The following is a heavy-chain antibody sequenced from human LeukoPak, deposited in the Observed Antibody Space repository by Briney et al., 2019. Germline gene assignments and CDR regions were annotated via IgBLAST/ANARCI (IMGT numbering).Heavy chain of an antibody. CDR2: ISGSGGST. V-gene: IGHV3-23*01. CDR3: AKEGGYGELSSYFDY. J-gene: IGHJ4*02. D-gene: IGHD3-16*02. CDR1: GFTFSSYG. Sequence: GRSLRLSCAASGFTFSSYGMSWVRQAPGKGLEWVSAISGSGGSTYYEDSVKGRFTISRDNSKNTLYLQMNSLRAEDTAVYYCAKEGGYGELSSYFDYWGQGTLVTVSS.